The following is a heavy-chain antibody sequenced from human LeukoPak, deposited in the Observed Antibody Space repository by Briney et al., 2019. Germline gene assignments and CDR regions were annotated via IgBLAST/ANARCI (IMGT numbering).Heavy chain of an antibody. CDR1: GFTFSSYS. J-gene: IGHJ4*02. V-gene: IGHV3-21*01. CDR2: ISSSSSYI. CDR3: AREWELLSYFDY. Sequence: GGSLRLSCAASGFTFSSYSMNWVRQAPGKGLEWVSSISSSSSYIYYADSVKGRFTISRDNAKNSLYLQMNSLRAEGTAVYYCAREWELLSYFDYWGQGTLVTVSS. D-gene: IGHD1-26*01.